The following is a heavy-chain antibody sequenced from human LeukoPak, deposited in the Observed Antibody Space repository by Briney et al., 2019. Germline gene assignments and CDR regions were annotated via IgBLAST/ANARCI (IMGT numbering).Heavy chain of an antibody. Sequence: SGRSLRLSCAASGFTFSSYGMHWVRQAPGKGLEWVASINPDGRAIQYVDSVKGRFTISRDNAKNSLYLQMNSLRAEDTAVYYCARGVDYWGQGTLVTVSS. CDR1: GFTFSSYG. CDR3: ARGVDY. J-gene: IGHJ4*02. V-gene: IGHV3-7*01. CDR2: INPDGRAI.